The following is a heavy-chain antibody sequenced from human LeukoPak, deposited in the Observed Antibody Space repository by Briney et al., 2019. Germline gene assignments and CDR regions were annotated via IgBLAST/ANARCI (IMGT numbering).Heavy chain of an antibody. CDR2: IYYSKNT. CDR1: GGSISSSSAY. V-gene: IGHV4-39*01. Sequence: SETLSLTGTVSGGSISSSSAYWGWIRQPPGKGLEWIGSIYYSKNTYYNPSLKSRVTISADTSKNQFSLTLGSVSATDTAVYYCVSPRGFSYGYFDYWGQGTLVTVSS. J-gene: IGHJ4*02. D-gene: IGHD5-18*01. CDR3: VSPRGFSYGYFDY.